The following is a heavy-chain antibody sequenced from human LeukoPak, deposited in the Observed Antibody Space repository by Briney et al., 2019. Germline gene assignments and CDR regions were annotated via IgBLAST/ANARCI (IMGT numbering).Heavy chain of an antibody. Sequence: SETLSLTCAVSGYSISSGYYWGWIRPPPGKGLDWIGSIYHSGSTYYNPSLKSRVTISVDTSKNQSSLKLSSVTAADTAVYYCARADYYDSSACDCWGQGTLVTVSS. CDR1: GYSISSGYY. CDR2: IYHSGST. D-gene: IGHD3-22*01. V-gene: IGHV4-38-2*01. CDR3: ARADYYDSSACDC. J-gene: IGHJ4*02.